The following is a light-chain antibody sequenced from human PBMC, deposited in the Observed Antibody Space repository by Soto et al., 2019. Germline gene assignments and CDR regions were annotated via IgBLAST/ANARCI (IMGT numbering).Light chain of an antibody. CDR1: SSDVGGYNY. CDR2: EVS. J-gene: IGLJ3*02. V-gene: IGLV2-14*01. CDR3: SSYTSRSPRV. Sequence: QSALTQPASVSGSPGQSITISCTGTSSDVGGYNYVSWYQQHPGKAPKLIIYEVSNRPSGVSNRFSGSKSGNTASLTISGLQAEDEAVYYCSSYTSRSPRVFGGGTKLTVL.